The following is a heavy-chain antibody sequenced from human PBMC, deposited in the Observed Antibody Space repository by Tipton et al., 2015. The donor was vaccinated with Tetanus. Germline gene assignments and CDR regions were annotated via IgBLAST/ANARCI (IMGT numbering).Heavy chain of an antibody. D-gene: IGHD3-10*01. Sequence: SLRLSCTVSGGSISSGGYYWSWIRQHPGKGLEWVSAISGSGGSTYYADSVKGRFTISRDNSKNTLYLQMNSLRAEDTAVYYCAKDLITMVRGVMKSWGQGTLVTVSS. V-gene: IGHV3-23*01. CDR2: ISGSGGST. J-gene: IGHJ5*02. CDR3: AKDLITMVRGVMKS. CDR1: GGSISSGGYY.